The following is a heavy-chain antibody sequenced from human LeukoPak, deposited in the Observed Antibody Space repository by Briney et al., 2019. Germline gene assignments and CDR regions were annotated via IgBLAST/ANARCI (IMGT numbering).Heavy chain of an antibody. CDR1: GGSISSGSYY. CDR3: AKSSGGSYYLDY. Sequence: SETLSLTCTVSGGSISSGSYYWSWIRQPAGKGLEWIGRIYTSGSTNYNPSLKGRVTISVDTSKNQFSLKLSSVTAADTAVYYCAKSSGGSYYLDYWGQGTLVTVSS. J-gene: IGHJ4*02. D-gene: IGHD2-15*01. CDR2: IYTSGST. V-gene: IGHV4-61*02.